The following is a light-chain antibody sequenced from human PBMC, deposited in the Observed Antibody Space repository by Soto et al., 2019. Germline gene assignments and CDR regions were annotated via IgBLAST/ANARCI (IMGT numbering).Light chain of an antibody. V-gene: IGLV2-8*01. CDR2: EVN. Sequence: QSVLTQPPSASGSPGQSVTIPCTGTNSDVAGCKYVSWYQQHPGKAPKLLIYEVNKRPSGVPDRFSGSKSGNTASLTVSGLQAEDEADYYCSSYAGSSNVFGTGTKLTVL. CDR1: NSDVAGCKY. CDR3: SSYAGSSNV. J-gene: IGLJ1*01.